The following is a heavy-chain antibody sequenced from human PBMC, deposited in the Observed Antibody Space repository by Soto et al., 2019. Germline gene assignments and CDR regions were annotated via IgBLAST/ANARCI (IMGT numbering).Heavy chain of an antibody. V-gene: IGHV3-23*01. Sequence: GGALRLSCAASGFTFSSYAMSWVRQAPGKGLEWVSAISGSGGSTYYADSVKGRFTISRDNSKNTLYLQMNSLRAEATAVYYCAKGPYCSSTSRQYYFDYWGQGTLVTVSS. CDR3: AKGPYCSSTSRQYYFDY. CDR1: GFTFSSYA. D-gene: IGHD2-2*01. J-gene: IGHJ4*02. CDR2: ISGSGGST.